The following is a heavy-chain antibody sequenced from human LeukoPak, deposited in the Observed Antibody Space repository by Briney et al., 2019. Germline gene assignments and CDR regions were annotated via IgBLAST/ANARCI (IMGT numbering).Heavy chain of an antibody. CDR3: ARRHEQLGVYYYYYMDV. Sequence: PSETLSLTCTVSGGSISSSSYYWGWIRQPPGKGLEWIGSIYYSGSTYYNPSLKSRVTISVDTSKNQFSLKLSSVTAADTAVYYCARRHEQLGVYYYYYMDVWGKGTTVTVSS. CDR2: IYYSGST. V-gene: IGHV4-39*01. J-gene: IGHJ6*03. CDR1: GGSISSSSYY. D-gene: IGHD6-6*01.